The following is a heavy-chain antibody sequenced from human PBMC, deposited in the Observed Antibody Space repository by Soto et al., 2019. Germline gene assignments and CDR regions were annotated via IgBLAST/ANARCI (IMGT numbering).Heavy chain of an antibody. D-gene: IGHD2-15*01. CDR2: VSAGGTSA. CDR3: VDRWSGGRCSPFDY. Sequence: EVQLLESGGGLVQPGGSLRLSCAASGFTFNTYAMGWVRQAPGKGLEWVSAVSAGGTSAYYAASVEGRFTISRDNSKNTLYRQMHSLRVEDTARYYCVDRWSGGRCSPFDYWGQGTLVTVAS. V-gene: IGHV3-23*01. J-gene: IGHJ4*02. CDR1: GFTFNTYA.